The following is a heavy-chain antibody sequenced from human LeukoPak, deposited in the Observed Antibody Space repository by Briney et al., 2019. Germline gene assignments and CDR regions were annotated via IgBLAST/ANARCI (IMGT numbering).Heavy chain of an antibody. V-gene: IGHV4-34*01. D-gene: IGHD2-15*01. Sequence: SETLSLTCAVYGGSFSGYYWSWIRQPPGKGLEWIGEINHSGSTNYNPSLKSRVTISVDTSKNQFSLKLSSVTAADTAVYYCARGRYCSADICSGGDAFDIWGQGTMVSVSS. J-gene: IGHJ3*02. CDR2: INHSGST. CDR3: ARGRYCSADICSGGDAFDI. CDR1: GGSFSGYY.